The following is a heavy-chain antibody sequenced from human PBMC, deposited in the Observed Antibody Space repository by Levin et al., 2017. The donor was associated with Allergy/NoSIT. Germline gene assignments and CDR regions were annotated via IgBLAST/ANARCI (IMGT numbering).Heavy chain of an antibody. V-gene: IGHV3-11*03. Sequence: GESLKISCAASGFTFSDYYMSWIRPAPGKGLEWISYIITSGTHTSYADSVKGRFTISRDNANNLVFLQMNSLRAEDTPVYYCASRYGSGTYYQGNNYWGQGTLVTVSS. J-gene: IGHJ4*02. D-gene: IGHD3-10*01. CDR1: GFTFSDYY. CDR3: ASRYGSGTYYQGNNY. CDR2: IITSGTHT.